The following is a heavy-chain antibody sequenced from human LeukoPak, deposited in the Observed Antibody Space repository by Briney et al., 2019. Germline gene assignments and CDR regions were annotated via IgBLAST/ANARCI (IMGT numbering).Heavy chain of an antibody. CDR1: GGSISSSNYY. Sequence: SETLSLTCTVSGGSISSSNYYWAWIRQPPGKGLEWIGSINYSGSTYYNPSLKSRVTTSVDTSKNQFSLKMSSVTAADTAVYYCARRTSSSWFFDYWGQGTLVTGSS. V-gene: IGHV4-39*01. J-gene: IGHJ4*02. CDR2: INYSGST. CDR3: ARRTSSSWFFDY. D-gene: IGHD6-13*01.